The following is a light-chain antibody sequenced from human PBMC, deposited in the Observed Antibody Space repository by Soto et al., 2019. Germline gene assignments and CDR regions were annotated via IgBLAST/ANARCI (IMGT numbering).Light chain of an antibody. J-gene: IGKJ1*01. CDR1: QSVAKNY. Sequence: EIVLTQSPGTLSLSPGERATLSCRASQSVAKNYLAWYQQKPGQAPRLLIHDASIRATGIPDRFSGSGSGTDFTLTISRLEPEDFAVYYCQQYGSSPGTFGQGTKVDIK. V-gene: IGKV3-20*01. CDR2: DAS. CDR3: QQYGSSPGT.